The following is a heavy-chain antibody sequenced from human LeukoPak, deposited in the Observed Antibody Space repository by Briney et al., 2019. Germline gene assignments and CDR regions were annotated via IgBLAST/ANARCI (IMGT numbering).Heavy chain of an antibody. CDR1: GFTFSSYA. J-gene: IGHJ4*02. V-gene: IGHV3-23*01. Sequence: PGGSLRLSCAASGFTFSSYAMSWVRQAPGRGLEWVSAISGRDGRTYYTDSVKDRFTISRDNSRDTLYLQMNSLRAEDTAVYYCAKDFKELVPFDYWGQGTLVTASS. D-gene: IGHD1-26*01. CDR3: AKDFKELVPFDY. CDR2: ISGRDGRT.